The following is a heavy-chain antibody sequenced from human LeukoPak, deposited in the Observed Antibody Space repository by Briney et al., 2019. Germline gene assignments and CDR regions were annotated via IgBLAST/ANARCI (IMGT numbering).Heavy chain of an antibody. CDR2: IYTSGST. J-gene: IGHJ5*02. CDR1: GGSISSYY. CDR3: AREIISGWYIWFDP. D-gene: IGHD6-19*01. V-gene: IGHV4-4*07. Sequence: SETLSPTCTVSGGSISSYYWSWIRQPAGKGLEWIGRIYTSGSTNYNPSLKSRVTMSVGTSKNQFSLKLSSVTAADTAVYYCAREIISGWYIWFDPWGQGTLVTVSS.